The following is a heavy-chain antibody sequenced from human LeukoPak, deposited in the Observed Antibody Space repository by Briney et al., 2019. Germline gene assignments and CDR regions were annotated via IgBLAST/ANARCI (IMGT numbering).Heavy chain of an antibody. J-gene: IGHJ4*02. Sequence: SETLSLTCTVSGGSISSSSYYRGWIRQPPGKGLEWIGSLYYSGSTYYNSSLKSRVTISVDTSKNQFSLKLSSVTAADTAVYYCARLKRAGYCTSGVCYFDYWGQGTLVTVSS. V-gene: IGHV4-39*01. CDR3: ARLKRAGYCTSGVCYFDY. CDR2: LYYSGST. D-gene: IGHD2-8*01. CDR1: GGSISSSSYY.